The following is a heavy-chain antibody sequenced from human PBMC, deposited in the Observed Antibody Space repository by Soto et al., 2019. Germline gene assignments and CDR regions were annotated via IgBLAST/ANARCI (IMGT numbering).Heavy chain of an antibody. V-gene: IGHV3-7*01. Sequence: EVQLVESGGGLVQPGGSLRLSCAASGFTFNNYWMSWVRQAPGKGLEWVANIKQDGSEKYYVDSVKGRFTISRDSAKNSLYLQMNSLRAEDTAVYYCARETNDVWSGPGYWGQGTLVTVSS. D-gene: IGHD3-3*01. CDR1: GFTFNNYW. CDR2: IKQDGSEK. CDR3: ARETNDVWSGPGY. J-gene: IGHJ4*02.